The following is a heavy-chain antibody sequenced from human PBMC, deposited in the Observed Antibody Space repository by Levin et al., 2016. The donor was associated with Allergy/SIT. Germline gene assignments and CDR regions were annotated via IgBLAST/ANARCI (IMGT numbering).Heavy chain of an antibody. D-gene: IGHD6-13*01. CDR1: GYTFTSYG. CDR3: ARVAEQHLQYYYDY. Sequence: SVKVSCKASGYTFTSYGISWVRQAPGQGLEWMGGIIPIFGTANYAQKFQGRVTITADESTTTAYMELRSLRSDDTALYYCARVAEQHLQYYYDYWGQGTPVIVSS. J-gene: IGHJ4*02. V-gene: IGHV1-69*13. CDR2: IIPIFGTA.